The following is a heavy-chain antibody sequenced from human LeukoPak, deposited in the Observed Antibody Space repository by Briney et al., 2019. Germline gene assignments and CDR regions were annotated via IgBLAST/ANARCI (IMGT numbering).Heavy chain of an antibody. Sequence: SETLSLTCAAYGGSFSGYFWSWIRQPPGKGLEWIGEINHSGSTNYNPSLKSRVTISVDTSKNQFSLKLSSVTAADTAVYYCARAALTPDYSGNPEAGGYFQHWGQGTLVTVSS. CDR1: GGSFSGYF. CDR3: ARAALTPDYSGNPEAGGYFQH. CDR2: INHSGST. V-gene: IGHV4-34*01. D-gene: IGHD4-23*01. J-gene: IGHJ1*01.